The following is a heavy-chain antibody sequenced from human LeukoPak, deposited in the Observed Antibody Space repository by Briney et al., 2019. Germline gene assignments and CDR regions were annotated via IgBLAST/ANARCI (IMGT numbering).Heavy chain of an antibody. Sequence: KPSETLSLTCTVSGGSISSYYWSWIRQPPGKGLEWIGYIYYSGTTNYSPSLKSRVTISVDTSKNHFSLKLNSVTAADTAVYYCARSGSIAAVFDYWGQGTLVTVSS. V-gene: IGHV4-59*01. CDR3: ARSGSIAAVFDY. J-gene: IGHJ4*02. CDR1: GGSISSYY. D-gene: IGHD6-13*01. CDR2: IYYSGTT.